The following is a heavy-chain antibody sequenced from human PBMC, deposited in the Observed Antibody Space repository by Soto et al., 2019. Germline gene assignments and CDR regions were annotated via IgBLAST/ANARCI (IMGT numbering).Heavy chain of an antibody. J-gene: IGHJ5*02. CDR2: ISSSSSYI. V-gene: IGHV3-21*01. CDR1: GFTFSSYS. D-gene: IGHD4-17*01. Sequence: KTGGSLRLSCAASGFTFSSYSMNWVRQAPGKGLEWVSSISSSSSYIYYADSVKGRFTISRDNAKNSLYLQMNSLRAEDTAVYYCARDNTAAGWFDPWGQGTLVTVSS. CDR3: ARDNTAAGWFDP.